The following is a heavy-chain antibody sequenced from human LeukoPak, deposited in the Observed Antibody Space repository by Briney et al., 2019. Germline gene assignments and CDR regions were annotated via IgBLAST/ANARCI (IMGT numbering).Heavy chain of an antibody. J-gene: IGHJ4*02. CDR3: ASGYGYSSGHFDY. CDR2: ITPIFGAA. V-gene: IGHV1-69*01. CDR1: GYTFSRYA. Sequence: GSSVKVSCKGSGYTFSRYAISWGRQAPGQGLEWMGGITPIFGAAKYAQKFQGRVTITADESTSTAYMKLSSLGSEDTAVYYCASGYGYSSGHFDYWGQGTLVTVSS. D-gene: IGHD6-19*01.